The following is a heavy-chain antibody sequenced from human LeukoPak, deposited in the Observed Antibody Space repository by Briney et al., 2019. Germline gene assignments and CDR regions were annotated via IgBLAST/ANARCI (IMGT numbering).Heavy chain of an antibody. J-gene: IGHJ4*02. CDR2: INHSGST. V-gene: IGHV4-39*07. Sequence: SETLSLTRTVSGGSISSGGYYWSWIRQPPGKGLEWIGEINHSGSTNYNPSLKSRVTISVDTSKNQFSLKLSSVTAADTAVYYCARGLPTFTYYYDSSGYQDGMYWGQGTLVTVSS. CDR1: GGSISSGGYY. D-gene: IGHD3-22*01. CDR3: ARGLPTFTYYYDSSGYQDGMY.